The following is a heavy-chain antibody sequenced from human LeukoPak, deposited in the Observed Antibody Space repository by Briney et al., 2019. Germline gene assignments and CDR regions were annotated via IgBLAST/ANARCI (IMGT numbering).Heavy chain of an antibody. D-gene: IGHD5-18*01. J-gene: IGHJ4*02. CDR1: GYTFTGYY. Sequence: ASVKVSCKASGYTFTGYYMHWVRQAPGQGHEWIGWINPNSGGTNYAQKFQGRVTMTRDTSISTAYMELSRLRSDDTAVYYCAREYGRGYSYGYDYWGQGTLVTVSS. V-gene: IGHV1-2*02. CDR3: AREYGRGYSYGYDY. CDR2: INPNSGGT.